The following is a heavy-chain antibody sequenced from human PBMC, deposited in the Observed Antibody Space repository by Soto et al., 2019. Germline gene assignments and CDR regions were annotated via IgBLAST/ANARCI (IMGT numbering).Heavy chain of an antibody. CDR3: AKGKAAAGTCYFDY. CDR2: ISGSGGST. J-gene: IGHJ4*02. Sequence: TGGSLRLSCAASGFTFSSYAMSWVRQAPGKGLEWVSAISGSGGSTYYADSVKGRFTISRDNSKNTLYLQMNSLRAEDTAVYYCAKGKAAAGTCYFDYWGQGTLVTVSS. CDR1: GFTFSSYA. D-gene: IGHD6-13*01. V-gene: IGHV3-23*01.